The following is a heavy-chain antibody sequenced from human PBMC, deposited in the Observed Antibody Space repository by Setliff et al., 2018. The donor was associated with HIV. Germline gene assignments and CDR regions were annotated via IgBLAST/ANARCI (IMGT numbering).Heavy chain of an antibody. J-gene: IGHJ4*02. CDR1: GGSISSHY. CDR2: MHYSGST. CDR3: TSGTGTSDFDY. V-gene: IGHV4-59*03. D-gene: IGHD1-1*01. Sequence: SETLSLTCTVSGGSISSHYWSWIRQPPGKGLEWIGYMHYSGSTNYNPSLKSRVTISSDESKNTVYLEMNSLKIEDTAVYYCTSGTGTSDFDYWGQGTLVTVSS.